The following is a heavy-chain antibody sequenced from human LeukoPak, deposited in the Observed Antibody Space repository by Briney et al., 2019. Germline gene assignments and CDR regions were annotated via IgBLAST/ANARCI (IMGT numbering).Heavy chain of an antibody. V-gene: IGHV3-30-3*01. CDR1: GFTFSSYA. D-gene: IGHD3-3*01. CDR3: ARGLRFLEWFSIFDY. Sequence: PGGSLRLSCAASGFTFSSYAMHWVRQAPGKGLEWVAVISYDGSNKYYADSVKGRFTISRDNSKNTLYLQMNSLRAEDTAVYYCARGLRFLEWFSIFDYWGQGTLVTVS. J-gene: IGHJ4*02. CDR2: ISYDGSNK.